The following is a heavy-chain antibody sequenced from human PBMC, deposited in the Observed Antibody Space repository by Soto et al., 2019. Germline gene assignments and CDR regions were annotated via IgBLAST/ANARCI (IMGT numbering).Heavy chain of an antibody. D-gene: IGHD2-15*01. CDR1: SGSISSSNW. V-gene: IGHV4-4*02. Sequence: PSETLSLTCAVSSGSISSSNWWSWVRQPPGKGLEWIGEIYHSGSTNYNPSLKSRVTISVDKSKNQFSLKLSSVTAADTAVYYCARGISCSGGSCYLYYYYYMDVWGKGTTVTVSS. J-gene: IGHJ6*03. CDR2: IYHSGST. CDR3: ARGISCSGGSCYLYYYYYMDV.